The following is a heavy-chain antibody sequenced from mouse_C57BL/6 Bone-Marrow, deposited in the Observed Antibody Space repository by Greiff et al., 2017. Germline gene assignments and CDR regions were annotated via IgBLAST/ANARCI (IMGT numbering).Heavy chain of an antibody. D-gene: IGHD3-3*01. CDR3: ARGPGTGYYLDY. V-gene: IGHV1-15*01. Sequence: QVQLQQSGAELVRPGASVTLSCKASGYTFTDYEMHWVKQTPVHGLEWIGAIAPAPGGTAYNQKFKGKAILTADKSSSTAYMELRSLTSEDSAVYYCARGPGTGYYLDYWGQGTTLTVSS. CDR2: IAPAPGGT. J-gene: IGHJ2*01. CDR1: GYTFTDYE.